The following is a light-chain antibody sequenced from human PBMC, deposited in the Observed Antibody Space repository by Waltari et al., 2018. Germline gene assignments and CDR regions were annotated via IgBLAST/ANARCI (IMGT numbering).Light chain of an antibody. CDR2: GAS. CDR1: QSINSY. Sequence: VMTQSPATVSVSPGERATLPCRATQSINSYLAWYQQKPGQAPRLLIYGASTRATGIPARFSGSGSGTDFTLTISSLQSEDFAIYYCQQYNKWPLTFGPGTKVHF. CDR3: QQYNKWPLT. V-gene: IGKV3-15*01. J-gene: IGKJ3*01.